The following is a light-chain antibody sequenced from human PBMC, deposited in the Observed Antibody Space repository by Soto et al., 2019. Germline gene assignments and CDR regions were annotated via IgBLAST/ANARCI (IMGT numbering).Light chain of an antibody. CDR3: QQSYNAPRA. Sequence: DIQLTQSPDSLSVSVGDRVTITCRASQTIRTFLSWYQQKSGKAPKVLIYSASTLQSGVPSRFSGSGSGTGFTLTINSLQPEDFATYYCQQSYNAPRAFGGGTKVDIK. J-gene: IGKJ4*01. V-gene: IGKV1-39*01. CDR1: QTIRTF. CDR2: SAS.